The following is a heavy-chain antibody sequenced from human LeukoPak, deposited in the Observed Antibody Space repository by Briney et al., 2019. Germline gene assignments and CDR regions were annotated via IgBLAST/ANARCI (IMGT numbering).Heavy chain of an antibody. Sequence: SVKVSCKASGGTFSSHAISGVRQAPGQGLEWVGGIIPIVGTTNYAQKFQGRVMITTDESTSTGYMELRSLRSDDTAVYYCARGDSGYDYGFDNWGQGTLVTVSS. CDR2: IIPIVGTT. D-gene: IGHD5-12*01. CDR3: ARGDSGYDYGFDN. CDR1: GGTFSSHA. V-gene: IGHV1-69*05. J-gene: IGHJ4*02.